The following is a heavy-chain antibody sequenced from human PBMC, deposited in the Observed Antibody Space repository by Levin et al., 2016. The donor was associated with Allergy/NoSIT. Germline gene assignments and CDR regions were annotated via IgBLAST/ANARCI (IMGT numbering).Heavy chain of an antibody. J-gene: IGHJ3*02. Sequence: GGSLRLSCAASGLTVTSNYMTWVRQAPGKGLEYVSVIYTGGTSYYADSVRGRFILSRDNSKNTLYLQMNSLRAEDTAVYYCAISSTMSNAFDIWGQGTMVTVSS. CDR1: GLTVTSNY. V-gene: IGHV3-53*01. CDR3: AISSTMSNAFDI. CDR2: IYTGGTS.